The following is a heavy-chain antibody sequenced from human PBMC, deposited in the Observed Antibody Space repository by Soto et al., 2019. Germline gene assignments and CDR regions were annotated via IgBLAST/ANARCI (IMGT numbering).Heavy chain of an antibody. Sequence: EVQLVESGGGLVQPGGFLKLSCAASGFTFSGSGIHWVRQASGKGLEWVGRIRSKANNYATAYAASVTGRFTISRDDSKNTAFLQMNSLKTEDTAVYYCARPARSSSLGTNHYYYGLDVWGQGTTVIVSS. CDR1: GFTFSGSG. CDR2: IRSKANNYAT. V-gene: IGHV3-73*02. CDR3: ARPARSSSLGTNHYYYGLDV. D-gene: IGHD6-6*01. J-gene: IGHJ6*02.